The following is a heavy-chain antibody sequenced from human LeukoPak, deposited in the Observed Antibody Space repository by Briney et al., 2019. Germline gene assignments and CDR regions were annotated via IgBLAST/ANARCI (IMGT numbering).Heavy chain of an antibody. CDR2: INPNSGGT. J-gene: IGHJ4*02. D-gene: IGHD2-15*01. V-gene: IGHV1-2*02. CDR1: GYTFTSYY. CDR3: ARGGDIVVVVAAYFDY. Sequence: ASVKVSCKASGYTFTSYYMHWVRQAPGQGLEWMGWINPNSGGTNYAQKFQGRVTMTRDTSISTAYMELSRLRSDDTAVYYCARGGDIVVVVAAYFDYWGQGTLVTVSS.